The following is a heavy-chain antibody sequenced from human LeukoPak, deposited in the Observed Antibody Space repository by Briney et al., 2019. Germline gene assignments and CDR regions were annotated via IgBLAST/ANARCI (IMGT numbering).Heavy chain of an antibody. CDR1: GFTFDDYA. CDR3: AKDVGSSWPGDAFDI. D-gene: IGHD6-13*01. Sequence: GGSLRLSCAASGFTFDDYAMHWVRQAPGKGLEWVSGISWNSGSIGYADSVEGRFTISRDNAKNSLYLQMNSLRAEDTALYYCAKDVGSSWPGDAFDIWGQGTMVTVSS. V-gene: IGHV3-9*01. J-gene: IGHJ3*02. CDR2: ISWNSGSI.